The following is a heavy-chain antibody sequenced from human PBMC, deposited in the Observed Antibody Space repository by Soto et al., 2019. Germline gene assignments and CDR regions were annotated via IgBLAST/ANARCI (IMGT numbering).Heavy chain of an antibody. CDR1: GFTFSSYA. V-gene: IGHV3-23*01. D-gene: IGHD2-2*01. CDR3: AKPPGGSSHLGYFDY. CDR2: ISGSGGST. Sequence: LRLSCAASGFTFSSYAMSWVRHAPVKGLDWVSAISGSGGSTYYADSVKGRFTISRDNSKNTLYLQMNSLRAEDTAVYYCAKPPGGSSHLGYFDYWGQGTLVTVSS. J-gene: IGHJ4*02.